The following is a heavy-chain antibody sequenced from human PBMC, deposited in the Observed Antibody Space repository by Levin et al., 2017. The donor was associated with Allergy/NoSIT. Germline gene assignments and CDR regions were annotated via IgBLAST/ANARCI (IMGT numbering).Heavy chain of an antibody. CDR3: ARDDRRRLLWFGEPARVPDYYYGMDV. CDR2: ISYDGSNK. Sequence: PGGSLRLSCAASGFTFSSYAMHWVRQAPGKGLEWVAVISYDGSNKYYADSVKGRFTISRDNSKNTLYLQMNSLRAEDTAVYYCARDDRRRLLWFGEPARVPDYYYGMDVWGQGTTVTVSS. CDR1: GFTFSSYA. V-gene: IGHV3-30*04. D-gene: IGHD3-10*01. J-gene: IGHJ6*02.